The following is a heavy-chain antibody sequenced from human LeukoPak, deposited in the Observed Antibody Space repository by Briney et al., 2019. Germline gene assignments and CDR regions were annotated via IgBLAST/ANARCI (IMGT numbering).Heavy chain of an antibody. CDR2: ISGSGTI. CDR1: GGSIHSY. J-gene: IGHJ5*02. Sequence: KTSETLSLTCTVSGGSIHSYWSWVRQPAGKGLEWIGRISGSGTITYNPALQSRLTISIDTSKSQFSLKLMSVTAADTAVYYCARDSGTTGEVKFDPWGQGTLVTVSS. V-gene: IGHV4-4*07. D-gene: IGHD3-10*01. CDR3: ARDSGTTGEVKFDP.